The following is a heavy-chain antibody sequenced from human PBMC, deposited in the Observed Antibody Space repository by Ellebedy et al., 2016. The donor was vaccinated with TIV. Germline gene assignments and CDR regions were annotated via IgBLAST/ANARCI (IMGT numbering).Heavy chain of an antibody. D-gene: IGHD3-10*01. V-gene: IGHV3-21*01. J-gene: IGHJ6*02. Sequence: GESLKISXAASGFTFSSYSMNWVRQAPGKGLEWVSSISSSSYIYYADSVKGRFTISRDNAKNSLYLQMNSLRAEDTAVYYCTRGDYYGSGSYYTPYYYGMDVWGQGTTVTVSS. CDR2: ISSSSYI. CDR1: GFTFSSYS. CDR3: TRGDYYGSGSYYTPYYYGMDV.